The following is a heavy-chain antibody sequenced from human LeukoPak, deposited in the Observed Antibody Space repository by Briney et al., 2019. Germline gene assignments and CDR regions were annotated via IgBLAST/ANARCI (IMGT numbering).Heavy chain of an antibody. D-gene: IGHD2-15*01. CDR3: VKQLGYCSDGSCYFPY. Sequence: GGSLRLSCAASGFTVSSNYMSWVRQAPGKGLEWVSAISNNGGYTYYADSVQGRFTISRDNSKSTLCLQMNSLRAEDTAVYYCVKQLGYCSDGSCYFPYWGQGTLVTVSS. V-gene: IGHV3-23*01. J-gene: IGHJ4*02. CDR2: ISNNGGYT. CDR1: GFTVSSNY.